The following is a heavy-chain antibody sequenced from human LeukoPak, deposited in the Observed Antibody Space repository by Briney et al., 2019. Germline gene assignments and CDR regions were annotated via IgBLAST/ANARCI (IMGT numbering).Heavy chain of an antibody. CDR3: AREPLPTYYYGSSGSPDAFDI. CDR2: INPNNGGT. J-gene: IGHJ3*02. CDR1: GYTFTDYY. V-gene: IGHV1-2*02. Sequence: ASVKVSCKASGYTFTDYYMHWVRQAPGQGLEWMGWINPNNGGTTYAQNFQGRVTMTRDTSISTAYMELSSLRSEDTAVYYCAREPLPTYYYGSSGSPDAFDIWGQGTMVTVSS. D-gene: IGHD3-22*01.